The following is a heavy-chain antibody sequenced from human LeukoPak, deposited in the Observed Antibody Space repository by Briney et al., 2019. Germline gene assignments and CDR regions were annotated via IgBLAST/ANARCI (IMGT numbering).Heavy chain of an antibody. V-gene: IGHV4-38-2*01. CDR3: ARARETGGYYFDY. D-gene: IGHD3-10*01. CDR1: GFTVSSNY. CDR2: IYHSGST. Sequence: PGGSLRLSCAASGFTVSSNYMSWVRQAPGKGLEWIGSIYHSGSTYYNPSLKSRVTISVDTSKNQFSLKLSSVTAADTAVYYCARARETGGYYFDYWGQGTLVTVSS. J-gene: IGHJ4*02.